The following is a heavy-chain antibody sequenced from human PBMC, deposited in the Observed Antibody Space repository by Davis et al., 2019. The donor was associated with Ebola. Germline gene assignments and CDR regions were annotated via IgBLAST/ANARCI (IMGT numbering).Heavy chain of an antibody. J-gene: IGHJ6*04. CDR2: INAGNGNT. V-gene: IGHV1-3*01. CDR1: AYTFTSYA. Sequence: ASAQVSCKASAYTFTSYAMHWVRQAPGQRLEWMGWINAGNGNTKYSQKFQGRVTITRDTSASTAYMELSSLRSEDTAVYYCARVFLSSGWYYYGMDVWGKGTTVTVSS. D-gene: IGHD6-19*01. CDR3: ARVFLSSGWYYYGMDV.